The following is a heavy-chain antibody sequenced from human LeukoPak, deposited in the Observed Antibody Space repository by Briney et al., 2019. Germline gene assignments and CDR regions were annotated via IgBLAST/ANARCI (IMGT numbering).Heavy chain of an antibody. J-gene: IGHJ4*02. V-gene: IGHV3-53*01. CDR2: IYSGGST. D-gene: IGHD6-19*01. CDR1: GGSISSNY. CDR3: ARGRSSGWHFDY. Sequence: ETLSLTCTVSGGSISSNYMSWVRQAPGKGLEWVSVIYSGGSTYYADSVKGRFTISRDNSKNTLYLQMNSLRAEDTAVYYCARGRSSGWHFDYWGQGTLVTVSS.